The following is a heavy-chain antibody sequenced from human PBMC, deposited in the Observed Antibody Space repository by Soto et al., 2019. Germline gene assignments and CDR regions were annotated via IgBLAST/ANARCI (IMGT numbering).Heavy chain of an antibody. D-gene: IGHD3-3*01. CDR1: RFTLSSYS. Sequence: PWGSLRLSCAASRFTLSSYSMNWVRQAPGKGLEWISYISSSGSPIYYADSVKGRFTISRDYAKNSLYLQMNGLRDEDTAVYYCARRRTNYYYGMDVWGQGTTVTVSS. J-gene: IGHJ6*02. V-gene: IGHV3-48*02. CDR2: ISSSGSPI. CDR3: ARRRTNYYYGMDV.